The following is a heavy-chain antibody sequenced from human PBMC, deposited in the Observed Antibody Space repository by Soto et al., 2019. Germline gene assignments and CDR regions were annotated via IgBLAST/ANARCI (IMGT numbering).Heavy chain of an antibody. CDR3: ASSYGDSYYYGMDV. CDR1: GYTFTSYG. J-gene: IGHJ6*02. CDR2: ISAYNGNT. V-gene: IGHV1-18*01. D-gene: IGHD4-17*01. Sequence: QVQLVQSGAEVKKPGASVKVSCKASGYTFTSYGISWVRQAPGQGLEWMGWISAYNGNTNYAQKFQGRVTMTTDTPTSTAYMELRSLRSDDTAVYYCASSYGDSYYYGMDVWGQGTTVTVSS.